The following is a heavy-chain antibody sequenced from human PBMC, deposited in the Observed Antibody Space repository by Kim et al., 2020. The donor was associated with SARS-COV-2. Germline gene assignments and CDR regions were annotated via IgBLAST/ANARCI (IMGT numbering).Heavy chain of an antibody. Sequence: GGSLRLSCAASGFTFSSYSMNCVRQAPGKGLEWVSSISSSSSYIYYADSVKGRFTISRDNAKNSLYLQMNSLRAEDTAVYYCARGTSSGWDHKFDYWGQGTLVTVSS. CDR3: ARGTSSGWDHKFDY. CDR1: GFTFSSYS. D-gene: IGHD6-19*01. J-gene: IGHJ4*02. V-gene: IGHV3-21*01. CDR2: ISSSSSYI.